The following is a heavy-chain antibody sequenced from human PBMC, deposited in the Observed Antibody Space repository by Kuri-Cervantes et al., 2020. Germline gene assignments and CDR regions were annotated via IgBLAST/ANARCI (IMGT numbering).Heavy chain of an antibody. CDR2: ISWNSGSI. V-gene: IGHV3-9*01. Sequence: GGSLRLSCAASGFTFSDHYTDWVRQAPGKGLEWVSGISWNSGSIGYADSVKGRFTISRDNAKNSLYLQMNSLRAEDTALYYCAKGREYSGSWYVMDYWGQGTLVTVSS. CDR3: AKGREYSGSWYVMDY. CDR1: GFTFSDHY. J-gene: IGHJ4*02. D-gene: IGHD6-13*01.